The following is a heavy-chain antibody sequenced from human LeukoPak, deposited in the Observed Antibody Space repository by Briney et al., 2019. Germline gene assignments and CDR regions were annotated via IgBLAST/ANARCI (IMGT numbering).Heavy chain of an antibody. Sequence: PGGSLRLSCAASGFNLRDYWMHWVRQAPGKGLVWVSRLGTDGTYTNYADSVTGRFAISRDNAKNTLYLQMDSLRAEDTSFYYSVRDPSKSGNWFDLWGQGTLVTVSS. CDR1: GFNLRDYW. V-gene: IGHV3-74*01. J-gene: IGHJ5*02. CDR3: VRDPSKSGNWFDL. D-gene: IGHD4-11*01. CDR2: LGTDGTYT.